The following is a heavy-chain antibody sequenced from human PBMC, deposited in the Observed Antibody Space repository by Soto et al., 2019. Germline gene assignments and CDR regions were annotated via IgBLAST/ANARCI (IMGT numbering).Heavy chain of an antibody. D-gene: IGHD2-15*01. J-gene: IGHJ4*02. V-gene: IGHV4-39*01. Sequence: QLQLQESGPGLVKPSETLSLTCTVSGGSISSSSYYWGWIRQPPGKGLEWIGSIYYSGSTYYNPSLKSRVTISVDTSKNQFSLKLSSVTAADTAVYYCARRFGVVAATRGEDYWGQGTLVTVSS. CDR1: GGSISSSSYY. CDR3: ARRFGVVAATRGEDY. CDR2: IYYSGST.